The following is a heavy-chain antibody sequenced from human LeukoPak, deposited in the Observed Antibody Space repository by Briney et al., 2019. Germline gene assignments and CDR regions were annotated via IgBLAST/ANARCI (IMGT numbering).Heavy chain of an antibody. CDR3: AREISYDSSAGGGFDY. J-gene: IGHJ4*02. V-gene: IGHV1-46*01. CDR1: GYTFTSYY. CDR2: INPSGGIT. Sequence: ASVKVACKASGYTFTSYYMHWVRQSPGHGLEWMGIINPSGGITSYTLKFHGRVTITSPTTTSTVYMELRSLRSEDTAVYYCAREISYDSSAGGGFDYWGQGTLVTVSS. D-gene: IGHD3-22*01.